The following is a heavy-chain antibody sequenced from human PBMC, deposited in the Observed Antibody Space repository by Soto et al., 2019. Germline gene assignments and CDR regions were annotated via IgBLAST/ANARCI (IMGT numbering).Heavy chain of an antibody. D-gene: IGHD1-26*01. CDR1: GGSISSYY. CDR2: IYYSGST. Sequence: SETLSLTCTVSGGSISSYYWSWIRQPPGKGLEWIGYIYYSGSTNYNPSLKSRVTISVDTSKNQFSLKLSSVTAADTAVYYCARVGELLRYVDYWGQGTLVTVSS. V-gene: IGHV4-59*01. J-gene: IGHJ4*02. CDR3: ARVGELLRYVDY.